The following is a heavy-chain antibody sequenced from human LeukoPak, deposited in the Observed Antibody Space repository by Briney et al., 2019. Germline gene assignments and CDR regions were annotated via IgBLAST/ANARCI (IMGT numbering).Heavy chain of an antibody. CDR2: IYSSGST. J-gene: IGHJ5*02. CDR3: AREGLNMVRGVIPKEAWGWFDP. CDR1: GDSISSGSYY. D-gene: IGHD3-10*01. V-gene: IGHV4-61*02. Sequence: SETLSLTCTVSGDSISSGSYYWNWIRQPAGKGLEWIRRIYSSGSTNYNPSLKSRVTISVDTSKNQFSLKLSSVTAADTAAYYCAREGLNMVRGVIPKEAWGWFDPWGQGTLVTVSS.